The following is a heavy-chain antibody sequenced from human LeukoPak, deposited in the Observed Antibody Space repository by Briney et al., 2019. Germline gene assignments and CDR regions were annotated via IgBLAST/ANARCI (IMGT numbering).Heavy chain of an antibody. J-gene: IGHJ4*02. V-gene: IGHV3-48*01. CDR3: AREGFLGSIILD. CDR1: GFTFSSYS. Sequence: PGGSLRLSCAASGFTFSSYSMNWVPQAPGKGLEWGSYISSSSSTIYYADSVKGRFTISRDNAKNSLYLQMNSLRAEDTAVYYCAREGFLGSIILDWGQGTLVTVSS. CDR2: ISSSSSTI. D-gene: IGHD2-15*01.